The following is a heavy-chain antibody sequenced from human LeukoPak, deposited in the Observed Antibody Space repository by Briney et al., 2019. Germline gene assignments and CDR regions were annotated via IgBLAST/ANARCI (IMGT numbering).Heavy chain of an antibody. CDR1: GFTFSSYD. CDR3: ARCLYSSGWYPYYFDY. V-gene: IGHV3-13*01. Sequence: GGSLRLSCAASGFTFSSYDMHWVRQATGKGLEWVSAIGTAGDTYYPGSVKGRFTISRENAKNSLYLQVNSLRAEDTAVYYCARCLYSSGWYPYYFDYWGQGTLVTVSS. CDR2: IGTAGDT. D-gene: IGHD6-19*01. J-gene: IGHJ4*02.